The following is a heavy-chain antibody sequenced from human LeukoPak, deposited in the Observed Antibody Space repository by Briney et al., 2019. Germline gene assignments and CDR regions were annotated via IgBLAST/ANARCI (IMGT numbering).Heavy chain of an antibody. CDR3: ARDSSSRPLIAFDY. Sequence: GGSLRLSCAASGFTFSSYSMNWVRQAPGKGLEWVSSISSSSSYIYYADSVKGRFTISRDNAKNSLYLQMNSLRAEDTAVYYCARDSSSRPLIAFDYWGQGTLVTVSS. D-gene: IGHD2-2*01. CDR1: GFTFSSYS. V-gene: IGHV3-21*01. CDR2: ISSSSSYI. J-gene: IGHJ4*02.